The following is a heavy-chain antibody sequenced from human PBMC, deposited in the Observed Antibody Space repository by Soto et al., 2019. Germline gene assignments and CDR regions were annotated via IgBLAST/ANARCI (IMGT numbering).Heavy chain of an antibody. Sequence: GGSLRLSCAASGLTFSSYSMNWVRQAPGKGLEWVSSISSSSSYIYYADSVKGRFTISRDNAKNSLYLQMNSLRAEDTAVYYCARDLRYMAAGPPGYWGQGTLVTVSS. V-gene: IGHV3-21*01. CDR1: GLTFSSYS. CDR2: ISSSSSYI. D-gene: IGHD3-9*01. J-gene: IGHJ4*02. CDR3: ARDLRYMAAGPPGY.